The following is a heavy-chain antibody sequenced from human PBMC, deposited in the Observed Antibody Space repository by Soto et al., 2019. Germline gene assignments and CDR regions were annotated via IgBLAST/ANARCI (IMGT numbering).Heavy chain of an antibody. CDR3: AFGSWSAETFDI. Sequence: ASVKVSCKASGYTFTSYGISWVRQAPGQGLEWMGWISAYNGNTNYAQKLQGRVTMTTDTSTSTAYMELRSLRSDDTAIYYCAFGSWSAETFDIWGQGTMVTVSS. CDR1: GYTFTSYG. V-gene: IGHV1-18*01. CDR2: ISAYNGNT. J-gene: IGHJ3*02. D-gene: IGHD2-8*02.